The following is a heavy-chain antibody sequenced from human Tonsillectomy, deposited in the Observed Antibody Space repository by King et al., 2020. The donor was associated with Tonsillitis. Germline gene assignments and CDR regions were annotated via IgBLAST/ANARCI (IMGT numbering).Heavy chain of an antibody. J-gene: IGHJ2*01. CDR3: ARDLGIDTYWDWYFDL. V-gene: IGHV3-48*01. CDR1: GFTFSRYS. D-gene: IGHD7-27*01. CDR2: IGVLSSRI. Sequence: VQLVESGGGLVQPGGSLRLSCAASGFTFSRYSMNLVRQVSGKGPGWGAAIGVLSSRIYYADSVKGRFTISRANAQKSLYLQMNSLRAGDTALYYCARDLGIDTYWDWYFDLWGRGTLVTVSS.